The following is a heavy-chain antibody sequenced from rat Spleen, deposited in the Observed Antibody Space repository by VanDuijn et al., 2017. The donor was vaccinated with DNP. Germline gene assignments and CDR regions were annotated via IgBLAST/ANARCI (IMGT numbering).Heavy chain of an antibody. Sequence: EVRLVESGSGLVQPGRSLKLSCAASGFTFSNYGMAWVRQTPEKGLEWVATIGSTGTNSYYRNSVEGRFSISRDNAKNTLYLPMDSLRSEDTATYYCTTDIDYFHYWGQGVMVTVSS. CDR3: TTDIDYFHY. CDR2: IGSTGTNS. J-gene: IGHJ2*01. V-gene: IGHV5S13*01. CDR1: GFTFSNYG.